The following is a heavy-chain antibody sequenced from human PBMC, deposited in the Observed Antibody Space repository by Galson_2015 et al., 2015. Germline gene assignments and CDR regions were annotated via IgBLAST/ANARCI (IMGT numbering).Heavy chain of an antibody. CDR2: IIPFSGTT. CDR1: GGTFSSYV. D-gene: IGHD1-26*01. CDR3: AREAVGATFAF. Sequence: SVKVSCKASGGTFSSYVINWVRQAPGQGLEWMGRIIPFSGTTNYAQKFQGRVAITADESTSTAYMELNSLTSEDTAVYYCAREAVGATFAFWGQGALVT. V-gene: IGHV1-69*13. J-gene: IGHJ4*02.